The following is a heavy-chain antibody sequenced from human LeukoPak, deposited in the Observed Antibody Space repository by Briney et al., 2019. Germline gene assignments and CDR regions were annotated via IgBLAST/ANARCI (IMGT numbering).Heavy chain of an antibody. CDR3: ARGQYKLGAFDI. J-gene: IGHJ3*02. CDR2: ITSNSKYI. Sequence: GGSLRLSCAASGFTFSDYSMNWVRQAPGKGLEWVSSITSNSKYIEYGDSVKGRFTLSRDNAKISLYLQMNSLRAEDTAVYYCARGQYKLGAFDIWGQGTMVTVSS. D-gene: IGHD1-14*01. CDR1: GFTFSDYS. V-gene: IGHV3-21*01.